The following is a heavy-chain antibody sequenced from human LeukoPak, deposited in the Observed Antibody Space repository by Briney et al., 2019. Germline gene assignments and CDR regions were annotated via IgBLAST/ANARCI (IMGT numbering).Heavy chain of an antibody. CDR3: ARAWSPSTGYYMDV. D-gene: IGHD2-2*01. CDR2: IYYSGST. J-gene: IGHJ6*03. Sequence: KTSETLSVTCTVSGGSISSGGHYWSWIRQHPGKGLEWIGYIYYSGSTYYNPSLKSRVTISVDTSKNRFSLKLSSVTAADTAVYYCARAWSPSTGYYMDVWGKGTTVTVSS. V-gene: IGHV4-31*03. CDR1: GGSISSGGHY.